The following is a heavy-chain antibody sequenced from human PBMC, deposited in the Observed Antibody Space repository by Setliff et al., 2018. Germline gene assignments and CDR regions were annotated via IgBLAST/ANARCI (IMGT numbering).Heavy chain of an antibody. V-gene: IGHV4-34*01. CDR1: GWSFSGYQ. D-gene: IGHD2-21*01. Sequence: SETLSLTCAVYGWSFSGYQWCWIRQPPGKGLEWIGEINHSGSTNYNPSLKSRVSISVAKSKNQFSLKLTSVTAADTAVYYCARAQVVFAISAPVWYFEVWGRGTQVTVSS. J-gene: IGHJ2*01. CDR3: ARAQVVFAISAPVWYFEV. CDR2: INHSGST.